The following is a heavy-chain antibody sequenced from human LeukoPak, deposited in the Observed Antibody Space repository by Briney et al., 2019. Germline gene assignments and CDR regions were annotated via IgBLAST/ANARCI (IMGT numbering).Heavy chain of an antibody. V-gene: IGHV4-59*01. CDR1: GVSISSYY. Sequence: PSETLSLTCSASGVSISSYYWSWIRQPPGKGLEWIGYIYYSGSTNYNPSLRSRVTISVDTSKNQFSLRLSSVTAADTAVYYCARDLVGVYYDSSGHPSGYGMDVWGQGTTVTVSS. J-gene: IGHJ6*02. CDR2: IYYSGST. CDR3: ARDLVGVYYDSSGHPSGYGMDV. D-gene: IGHD3-22*01.